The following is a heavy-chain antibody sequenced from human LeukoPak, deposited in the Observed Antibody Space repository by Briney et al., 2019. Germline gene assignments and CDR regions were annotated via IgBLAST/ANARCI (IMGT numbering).Heavy chain of an antibody. CDR3: ARARTNMVPAAAYFDL. CDR1: GGSISSSNW. J-gene: IGHJ2*01. Sequence: SETLSLTCAVSGGSISSSNWWSWVRQPPGKGLEWIGEIYHSGSTNYNPSLKSRVTIPVDKSKNLFSLKLSSVTAADTAVYYCARARTNMVPAAAYFDLWGRGTLVTVSS. V-gene: IGHV4-4*02. CDR2: IYHSGST. D-gene: IGHD2-2*01.